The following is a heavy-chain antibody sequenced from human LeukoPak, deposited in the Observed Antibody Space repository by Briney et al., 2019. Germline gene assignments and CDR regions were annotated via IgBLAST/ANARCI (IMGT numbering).Heavy chain of an antibody. CDR3: ARAHYDILTGYTKYYYYGMDV. CDR1: GFTFSSYA. J-gene: IGHJ6*02. CDR2: ISYDGSNK. Sequence: GGSLRLSCAASGFTFSSYAMHWVRQAPGKGLEWVAVISYDGSNKYYADSVKGRFTISRDNSKNTLYLQMNSLRAEDTAVYYCARAHYDILTGYTKYYYYGMDVWGQGTTVTVSS. D-gene: IGHD3-9*01. V-gene: IGHV3-30*04.